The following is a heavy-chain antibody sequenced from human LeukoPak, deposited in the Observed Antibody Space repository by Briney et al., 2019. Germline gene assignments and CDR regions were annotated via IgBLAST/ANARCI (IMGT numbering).Heavy chain of an antibody. J-gene: IGHJ6*02. CDR2: ISGHNGDT. Sequence: ASVKVSCKASGYTFPTYGITWVRQAPGQGLEWMGWISGHNGDTNYAQNLQGRVTMTTDTSTRTAYMELRSLTSDDTAVYYCASSGGIVAMVGGYYYGMDVWGQGTTVTVSS. V-gene: IGHV1-18*01. CDR3: ASSGGIVAMVGGYYYGMDV. D-gene: IGHD5-12*01. CDR1: GYTFPTYG.